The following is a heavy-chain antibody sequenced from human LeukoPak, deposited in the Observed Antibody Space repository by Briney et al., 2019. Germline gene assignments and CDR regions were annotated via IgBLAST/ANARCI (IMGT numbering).Heavy chain of an antibody. V-gene: IGHV1-69*05. CDR1: GGTLSSYA. CDR2: IIPIFGTA. J-gene: IGHJ4*02. D-gene: IGHD4-11*01. CDR3: ARGSKYSNYYFDY. Sequence: RGSSVKVSCKASGGTLSSYAISWVRQAPGQGLEWMGGIIPIFGTANYAQKFQGRVTITTDESTSTACMELSSLRSEDTAVYYCARGSKYSNYYFDYWGQGTLVTVSS.